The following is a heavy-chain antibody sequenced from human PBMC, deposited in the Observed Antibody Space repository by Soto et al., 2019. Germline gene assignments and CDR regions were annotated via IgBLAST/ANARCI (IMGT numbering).Heavy chain of an antibody. V-gene: IGHV5-51*01. CDR1: GYTFTIYW. CDR3: ARPANTVADHFDL. J-gene: IGHJ4*02. Sequence: PGESLKISCQVSGYTFTIYWIGWVRQMPGKGLEWMGIIYPSDSDTRYSPSFQGQVTISADQSISTAYLQWDSLKASDTAIYYCARPANTVADHFDLWGQGTPATVSS. CDR2: IYPSDSDT. D-gene: IGHD4-17*01.